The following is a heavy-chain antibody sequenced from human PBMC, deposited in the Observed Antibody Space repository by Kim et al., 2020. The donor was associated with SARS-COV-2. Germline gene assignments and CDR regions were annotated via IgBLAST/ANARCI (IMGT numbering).Heavy chain of an antibody. CDR2: ISYDGSNK. V-gene: IGHV3-30*18. CDR1: GFTFSSYG. CDR3: AKDSGMIVLLA. D-gene: IGHD3-22*01. J-gene: IGHJ4*02. Sequence: GGSLRLSCAASGFTFSSYGMHWVRQAPGKGLEWVAVISYDGSNKYYADSVKGRFTISRDNSKNTLYLQMNSLRAEDTAVYYCAKDSGMIVLLAWGQGTLVTVSS.